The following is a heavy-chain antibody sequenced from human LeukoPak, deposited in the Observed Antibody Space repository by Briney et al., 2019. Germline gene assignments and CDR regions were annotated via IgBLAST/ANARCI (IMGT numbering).Heavy chain of an antibody. Sequence: GGSLRLSCAASGFTFSSYWMHWVRQAPGKGLVWVSRISSDESSTAYADSVKGRFTISRDNAKNTLYLQMNSLRAEDRAVYYCARSGYYRFDYWGQGTLVTVSS. J-gene: IGHJ4*02. CDR3: ARSGYYRFDY. V-gene: IGHV3-74*01. D-gene: IGHD3-22*01. CDR1: GFTFSSYW. CDR2: ISSDESST.